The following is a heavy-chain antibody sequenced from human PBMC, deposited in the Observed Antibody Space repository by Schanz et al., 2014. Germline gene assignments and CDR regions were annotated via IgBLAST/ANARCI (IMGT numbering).Heavy chain of an antibody. CDR2: ISCAGSNK. J-gene: IGHJ3*02. CDR1: GFTFSSYG. V-gene: IGHV3-33*05. CDR3: ARENLNWEAFDI. D-gene: IGHD7-27*01. Sequence: QVQLLESGGGVVQPGRSLRLSCAASGFTFSSYGMHWVRQAPGKGLEWVAIISCAGSNKYHAESVKGRFTISRDNAKNSLYLEMTSLRGEDTAVYYCARENLNWEAFDIWGQGTVVTVSS.